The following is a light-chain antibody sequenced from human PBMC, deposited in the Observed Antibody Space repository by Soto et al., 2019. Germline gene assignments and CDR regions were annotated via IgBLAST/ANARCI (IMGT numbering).Light chain of an antibody. CDR1: NSNIGAGYD. V-gene: IGLV1-40*01. Sequence: HSVLTQPPSVSGAPGQRVTISCTGNNSNIGAGYDVLWYQQLPGTAPRLLIYGNSNRPSGVPDRFAGSKSGTSASVVITGLQADDEADYYCQSYDSGQSGHVLFGGGTQLTVL. CDR2: GNS. J-gene: IGLJ3*02. CDR3: QSYDSGQSGHVL.